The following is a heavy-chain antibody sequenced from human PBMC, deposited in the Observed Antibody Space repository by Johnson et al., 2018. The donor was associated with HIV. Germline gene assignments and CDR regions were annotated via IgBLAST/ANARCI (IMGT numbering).Heavy chain of an antibody. D-gene: IGHD3-10*01. Sequence: QVQLVESGGGVVQPGRSLRLSCAASRFTFSRYGMHWVRQAPGKGLEWVAVIPYDGSNTYYADSVKGRFTISRDNAKNSLYLQMNSLRAEDTALYYCAMCYYGSGADAFDIWGQGTMLTVSS. J-gene: IGHJ3*02. CDR2: IPYDGSNT. CDR1: RFTFSRYG. V-gene: IGHV3-30*03. CDR3: AMCYYGSGADAFDI.